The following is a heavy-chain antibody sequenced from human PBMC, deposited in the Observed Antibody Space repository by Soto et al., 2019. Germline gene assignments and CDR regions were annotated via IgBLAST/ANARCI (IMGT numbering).Heavy chain of an antibody. V-gene: IGHV3-73*01. Sequence: EVQLVESGGDLVQPGGSLKLSCAASGFTFSGSAMHWVRQASGKGLEWVGRIRSKANSYATAYAASVKGRFTISRDDSKNTAYLQMNSLKTEDTAVYYCSSSYYDFWSGYNWFDPWGQGTLVTVSS. D-gene: IGHD3-3*01. CDR1: GFTFSGSA. J-gene: IGHJ5*02. CDR3: SSSYYDFWSGYNWFDP. CDR2: IRSKANSYAT.